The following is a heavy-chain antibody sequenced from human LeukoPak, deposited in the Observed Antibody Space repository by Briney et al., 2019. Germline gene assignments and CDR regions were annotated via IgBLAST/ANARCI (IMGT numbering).Heavy chain of an antibody. D-gene: IGHD3-10*01. CDR1: GGSLSSYY. J-gene: IGHJ5*02. Sequence: SETLSLTCSVSGGSLSSYYWTWIRQPAGKGLEWIGRIFTTGSTNYNPSLMSRVTMPVDTSKNQFSLKMRSVTAADTAVYYCARGDGSTMIRGVSRYGWLDPWGQGTLVTVSS. V-gene: IGHV4-4*07. CDR2: IFTTGST. CDR3: ARGDGSTMIRGVSRYGWLDP.